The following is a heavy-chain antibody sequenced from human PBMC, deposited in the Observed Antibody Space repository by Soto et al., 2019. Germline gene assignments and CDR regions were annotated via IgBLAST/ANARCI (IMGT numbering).Heavy chain of an antibody. CDR1: GYTFTSYG. CDR2: ISAYNGNT. J-gene: IGHJ6*02. CDR3: ARDREGIAARQHYCYGMDV. Sequence: QVQLVQSGAEVKKPGASVKVSCKASGYTFTSYGISWVRQAPGQGLEWMGWISAYNGNTNYAQKLQGRVTMTTDTSTSTAYMELRSMRSDDTAVYYCARDREGIAARQHYCYGMDVWGQGTTVTVSS. D-gene: IGHD6-6*01. V-gene: IGHV1-18*01.